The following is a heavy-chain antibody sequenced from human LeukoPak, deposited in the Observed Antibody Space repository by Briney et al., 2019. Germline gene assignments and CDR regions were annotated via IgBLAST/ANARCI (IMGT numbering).Heavy chain of an antibody. V-gene: IGHV1-69*13. J-gene: IGHJ4*02. CDR2: IIPIFGTA. Sequence: SVKVSCKASGGTFSSYAISWVRQAPGQGLEWMGGIIPIFGTANYTQKFQGRVTITADESTSTAYMELSSLRSEDTAVYYCARVITMVRGVRSYYFDYWGQGTLVTVSS. CDR1: GGTFSSYA. D-gene: IGHD3-10*01. CDR3: ARVITMVRGVRSYYFDY.